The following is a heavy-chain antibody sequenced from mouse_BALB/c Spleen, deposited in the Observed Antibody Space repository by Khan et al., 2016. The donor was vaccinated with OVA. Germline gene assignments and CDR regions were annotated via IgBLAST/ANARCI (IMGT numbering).Heavy chain of an antibody. D-gene: IGHD1-2*01. CDR2: IYPGTGST. Sequence: QVQLQQSGAELVRPGASVKLSCKTSGNIFTSYWIHWVKQRSGQGLEWIARIYPGTGSTYYNEKFKGKATLTADKSSSTAYMQLSSLKSEDSAGYCWARDYGGTYYFDYWGQGTTLTVSS. J-gene: IGHJ2*01. V-gene: IGHV1S132*01. CDR3: ARDYGGTYYFDY. CDR1: GNIFTSYW.